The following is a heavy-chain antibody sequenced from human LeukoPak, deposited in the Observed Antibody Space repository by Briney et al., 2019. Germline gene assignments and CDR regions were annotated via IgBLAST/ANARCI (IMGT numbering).Heavy chain of an antibody. CDR2: IRYDGSNK. CDR1: GFTFSSYG. D-gene: IGHD6-19*01. J-gene: IGHJ4*02. V-gene: IGHV3-30*02. CDR3: AKDRIAVASTQDY. Sequence: GGSLRLSCAASGFTFSSYGMHWDRQAPGKGLEWVAFIRYDGSNKYYADSVKGRFTISRDNSKNTLYLQMNSLRAEDTAVYYCAKDRIAVASTQDYWGQGTLVTVSS.